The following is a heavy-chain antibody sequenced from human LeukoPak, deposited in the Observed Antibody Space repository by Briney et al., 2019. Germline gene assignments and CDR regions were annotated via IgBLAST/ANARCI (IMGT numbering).Heavy chain of an antibody. V-gene: IGHV3-53*01. J-gene: IGHJ4*02. CDR3: ARGRTDFGGGLFDY. CDR1: GFIVSDNY. Sequence: GGSLILSCAVSGFIVSDNYMSWVRQAPGKGLEWVSVIYSGGATYHSDSVKGRFTVSRDNSRNTVYLQMNNLRAEDTAVYFCARGRTDFGGGLFDYRGQGTLVTVSA. CDR2: IYSGGAT. D-gene: IGHD3-16*01.